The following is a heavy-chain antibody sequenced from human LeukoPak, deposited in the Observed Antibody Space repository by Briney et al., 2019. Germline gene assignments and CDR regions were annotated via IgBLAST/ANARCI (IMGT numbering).Heavy chain of an antibody. CDR3: AKEQVLTIDY. D-gene: IGHD4-11*01. V-gene: IGHV3-23*01. Sequence: PGGSLRLSRAASGFTFSSYAMSWVRQAPGKGLEWVSAISGSGGSTYYADSVKGRFTISRDNSKSTLYLQVNSLRAEDTAVYYCAKEQVLTIDYRGQGTRVTVSS. J-gene: IGHJ4*02. CDR2: ISGSGGST. CDR1: GFTFSSYA.